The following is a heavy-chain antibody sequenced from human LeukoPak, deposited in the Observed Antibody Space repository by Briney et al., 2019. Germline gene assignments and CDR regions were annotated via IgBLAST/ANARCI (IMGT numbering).Heavy chain of an antibody. Sequence: GGSLRLSCVASGFTFGKYWMSWVRQAPVKGLEWVSGISGSGDSTYYADSVKGRFTISRDNSKNTLDLQMNSLRAEDTALYYCTRTRGCSSTSCYADYWGQGTLVTVSS. D-gene: IGHD2-2*01. CDR2: ISGSGDST. CDR1: GFTFGKYW. CDR3: TRTRGCSSTSCYADY. V-gene: IGHV3-23*01. J-gene: IGHJ4*02.